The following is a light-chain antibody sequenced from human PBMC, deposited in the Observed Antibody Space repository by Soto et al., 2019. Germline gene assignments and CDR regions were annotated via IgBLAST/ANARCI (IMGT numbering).Light chain of an antibody. J-gene: IGKJ4*01. CDR2: LAS. V-gene: IGKV3-15*01. CDR1: QCVSSH. CDR3: QQYNDWPLT. Sequence: EIVMTQSPATLSVSPGERATLSCRASQCVSSHLAWYQQKPGQAPRLLIYLASTRATGIPARFSGSGSGTEFTLTISSLQSEDFAVYYCQQYNDWPLTFGGGTKVEI.